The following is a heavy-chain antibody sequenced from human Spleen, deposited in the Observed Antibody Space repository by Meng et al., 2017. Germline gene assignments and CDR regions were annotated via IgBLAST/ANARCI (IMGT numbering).Heavy chain of an antibody. CDR1: GYTFTNYA. CDR3: ARDILTGTTGDFFDF. J-gene: IGHJ3*01. CDR2: ISPYNGNT. V-gene: IGHV1-18*01. Sequence: ASVKVSCKASGYTFTNYALSWVRQAPGQGLEWMGWISPYNGNTNYAQTLQGRVTLTTDTSTATAYMELRSLRSDDTAVYYCARDILTGTTGDFFDFWGQGKMVTVSS. D-gene: IGHD1-20*01.